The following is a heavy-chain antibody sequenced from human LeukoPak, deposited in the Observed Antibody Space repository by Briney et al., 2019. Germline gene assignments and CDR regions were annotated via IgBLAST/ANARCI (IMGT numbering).Heavy chain of an antibody. CDR1: GGSISSDY. V-gene: IGHV4-59*01. CDR3: ARSNSGSWYDY. Sequence: PSETLSLTCTVSGGSISSDYWSWIRQPPGKGLEWIGNMYYSGSINHNPSLKSRVTISVDMSKNQFSLRLSSVTAADTAVYYCARSNSGSWYDYWGQGTLVTVSS. J-gene: IGHJ4*02. D-gene: IGHD6-13*01. CDR2: MYYSGSI.